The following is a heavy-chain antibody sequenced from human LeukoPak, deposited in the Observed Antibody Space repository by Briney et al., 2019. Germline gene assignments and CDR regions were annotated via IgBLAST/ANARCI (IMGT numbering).Heavy chain of an antibody. Sequence: GGSLRLSCAASGFTFSSYSMNWVRQAPGKGLEWVSYISSSSRTIYYADSVKGRFTISRDNAKNSLYLQMNSLRAEDTAVYYCARETDRDWFDPWGQGTLVTVSS. D-gene: IGHD2-15*01. CDR2: ISSSSRTI. CDR3: ARETDRDWFDP. CDR1: GFTFSSYS. J-gene: IGHJ5*02. V-gene: IGHV3-48*01.